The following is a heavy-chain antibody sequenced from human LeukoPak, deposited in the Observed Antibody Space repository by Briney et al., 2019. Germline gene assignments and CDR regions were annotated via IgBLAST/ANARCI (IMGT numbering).Heavy chain of an antibody. D-gene: IGHD3-10*01. CDR1: GYTFTSYG. V-gene: IGHV1-18*01. J-gene: IGHJ4*02. Sequence: GASVKVSCKASGYTFTSYGISWVRQAPGQGLEWMGWISAYNGNTKYAQKLQGRVTMTTDTSTSTAYMELRSLRCDDTAVYYCARAGLWFGELFMDYWGQGTLVTVSS. CDR2: ISAYNGNT. CDR3: ARAGLWFGELFMDY.